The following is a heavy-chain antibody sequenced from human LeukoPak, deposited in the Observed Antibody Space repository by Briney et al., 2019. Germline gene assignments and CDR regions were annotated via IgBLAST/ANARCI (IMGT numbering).Heavy chain of an antibody. CDR3: ARQARSWIQLWYYFDY. J-gene: IGHJ4*02. D-gene: IGHD5-18*01. V-gene: IGHV4-34*01. Sequence: SETLSLTCAVYGGSFSGYYWSWIRQPPGKGLEWIGEINHSGSTNYNPSLKSRITISVDTSKNQFSLKVSSVTAADTAVYYYARQARSWIQLWYYFDYWGQGTLVTVSS. CDR2: INHSGST. CDR1: GGSFSGYY.